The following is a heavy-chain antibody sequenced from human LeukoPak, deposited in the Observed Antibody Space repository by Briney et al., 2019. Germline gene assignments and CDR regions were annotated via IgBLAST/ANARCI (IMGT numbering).Heavy chain of an antibody. D-gene: IGHD3-16*01. CDR2: IKHDESEK. CDR3: TRRLDD. J-gene: IGHJ4*02. V-gene: IGHV3-7*01. Sequence: KGLEWVANIKHDESEKNYLDSVKGRFTISRDNAQNSLYLQMNGLRVEDTAVYYCTRRLDDWGQGTLVTVSS.